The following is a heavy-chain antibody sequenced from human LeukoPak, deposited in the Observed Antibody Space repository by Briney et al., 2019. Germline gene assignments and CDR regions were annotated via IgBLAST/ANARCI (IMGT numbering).Heavy chain of an antibody. Sequence: SETLSLTCSVSGGSITAYFWTWIRQPPGKGLEWIGYISYSGSTNNNPSLKSRVTTSLDTSKNQFSLKLTSVTTADSAMYYCAGSSGWSGVLDYWGQGTRSPSPQ. D-gene: IGHD6-19*01. J-gene: IGHJ4*02. CDR2: ISYSGST. CDR1: GGSITAYF. V-gene: IGHV4-59*01. CDR3: AGSSGWSGVLDY.